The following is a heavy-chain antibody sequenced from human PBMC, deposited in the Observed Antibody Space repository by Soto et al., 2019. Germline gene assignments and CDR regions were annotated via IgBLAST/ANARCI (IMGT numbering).Heavy chain of an antibody. CDR2: ISAYNGNT. V-gene: IGHV1-18*01. CDR1: GYTFTSYG. CDR3: ARGLGGDYVREVDWFDP. J-gene: IGHJ5*02. D-gene: IGHD2-21*02. Sequence: ASVKVSCKASGYTFTSYGISWVRQAPGQGLEWMGWISAYNGNTSYAQRLQGRVTLTTDTSTSTAYMELRSLRSDDTAVYYCARGLGGDYVREVDWFDPWGQGTLVTVSS.